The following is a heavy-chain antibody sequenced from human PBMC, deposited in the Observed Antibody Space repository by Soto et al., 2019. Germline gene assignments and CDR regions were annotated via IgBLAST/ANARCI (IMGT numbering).Heavy chain of an antibody. Sequence: QVQLVESGGGVVQPGRSLRLSCAASGFTFSSYAMHWVRQAPGKGLEWVAVISYDGSNKYYADSVKGRFTISRDNSKNTLYLQMNSLRAEDTAVYYCARVEVPAAIYRGSLDYWGQGTLVTVSS. J-gene: IGHJ4*02. D-gene: IGHD2-2*02. CDR2: ISYDGSNK. CDR3: ARVEVPAAIYRGSLDY. CDR1: GFTFSSYA. V-gene: IGHV3-30-3*01.